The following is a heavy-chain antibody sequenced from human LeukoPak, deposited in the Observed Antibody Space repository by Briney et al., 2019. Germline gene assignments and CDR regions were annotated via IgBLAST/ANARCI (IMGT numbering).Heavy chain of an antibody. CDR2: IYYSGST. D-gene: IGHD3-22*01. CDR1: GGSISSSSYY. Sequence: PSETLSLTCTVSGGSISSSSYYWGWIRQPPGKGLEWIGSIYYSGSTYYNPSLKSRVTISVDTSKNQFSLKLSSVTAADTAVYYCARDGHYYDRGVPIFYAFDIWGQGTMVTVSS. J-gene: IGHJ3*02. CDR3: ARDGHYYDRGVPIFYAFDI. V-gene: IGHV4-39*07.